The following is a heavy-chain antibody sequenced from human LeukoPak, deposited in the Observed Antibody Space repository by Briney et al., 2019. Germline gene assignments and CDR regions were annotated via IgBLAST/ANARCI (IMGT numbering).Heavy chain of an antibody. CDR2: ITSTSSYI. D-gene: IGHD3-22*01. J-gene: IGHJ4*02. V-gene: IGHV3-21*01. CDR1: GFIFSNYG. Sequence: PGGSLRLSCEGSGFIFSNYGMNWVRQAPGKGLEWVSSITSTSSYIYYADSVKGRFTISRDNAKNSLYLQMNSLRAEDTAVYYCARGGHNYYDSSGYFPTDYWGQGTLVTVSS. CDR3: ARGGHNYYDSSGYFPTDY.